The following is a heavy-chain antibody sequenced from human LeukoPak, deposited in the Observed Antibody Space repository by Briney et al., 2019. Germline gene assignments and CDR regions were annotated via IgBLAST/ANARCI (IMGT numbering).Heavy chain of an antibody. D-gene: IGHD3-22*01. CDR2: INHSGST. CDR3: ARITYYYDSSGHPLV. Sequence: TSETLSLTCAVYGGSFSGYYWSWIRQPPGKGLDWIGEINHSGSTNYNPSLKSRVTISVDTSKNQFSLKLSSVTAADTAVYYCARITYYYDSSGHPLVWGQGTLVTVSS. V-gene: IGHV4-34*01. CDR1: GGSFSGYY. J-gene: IGHJ4*02.